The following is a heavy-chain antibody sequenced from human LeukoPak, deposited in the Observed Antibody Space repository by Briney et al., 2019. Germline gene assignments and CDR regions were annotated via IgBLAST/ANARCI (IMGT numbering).Heavy chain of an antibody. CDR1: GFAFSCFG. V-gene: IGHV3-30*02. CDR3: AKDPGYCSGGSCSPWNFFDY. CDR2: IRNDGTHK. D-gene: IGHD2-15*01. J-gene: IGHJ4*02. Sequence: GGSLKLSCAASGFAFSCFGIHWVRHAPGKGLEWVAFIRNDGTHKPYVDSVKGRFTISRYNSKNTLYLQMNSLRAEDTAVYYCAKDPGYCSGGSCSPWNFFDYWGQGSLVTVSS.